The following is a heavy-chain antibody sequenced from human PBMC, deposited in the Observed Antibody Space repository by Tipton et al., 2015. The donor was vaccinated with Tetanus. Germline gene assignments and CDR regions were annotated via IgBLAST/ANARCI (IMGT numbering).Heavy chain of an antibody. CDR2: IIPIFGTA. V-gene: IGHV1-69*06. CDR1: GGTFSSYA. J-gene: IGHJ3*02. D-gene: IGHD3-3*01. Sequence: QLVQSGAEVKKPGSSVKVSCKASGGTFSSYAISWERQAPGQGLEWMGGIIPIFGTANYAQKFQGRVTITADKSTSTAYMELSSLRSEDTAVYYCARGRFLEWLLYDTYDAFDIWGQGTMVTVSS. CDR3: ARGRFLEWLLYDTYDAFDI.